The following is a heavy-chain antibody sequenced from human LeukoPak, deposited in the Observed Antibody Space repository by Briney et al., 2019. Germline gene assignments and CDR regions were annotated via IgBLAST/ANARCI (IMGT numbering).Heavy chain of an antibody. CDR1: GFTFSSYE. CDR3: ARVGVFSSSWLLY. V-gene: IGHV3-48*03. D-gene: IGHD6-13*01. CDR2: ISRGGISI. J-gene: IGHJ4*02. Sequence: SGGSLRLSCAASGFTFSSYEMNWVRQAPGKGLEWVSSISRGGISIYYADSVKGRFTISRDNAKNSLYLQMNSLRAEDTALYFCARVGVFSSSWLLYWGQGTLVTVSS.